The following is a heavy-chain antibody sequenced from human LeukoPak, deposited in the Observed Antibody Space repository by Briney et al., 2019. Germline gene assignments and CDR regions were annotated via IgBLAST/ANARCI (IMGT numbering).Heavy chain of an antibody. J-gene: IGHJ3*02. CDR2: IYSGGST. CDR3: AGYSSGWAHDAFDI. V-gene: IGHV3-53*01. Sequence: GGSLRLSCAASGFTVSSNYMSWVRQAPGKGLEWVSVIYSGGSTYYADSVKGRFTISRDNSKNTLYLQMNSLRAEDTAVYYCAGYSSGWAHDAFDIWGQGTMVTVSS. CDR1: GFTVSSNY. D-gene: IGHD6-19*01.